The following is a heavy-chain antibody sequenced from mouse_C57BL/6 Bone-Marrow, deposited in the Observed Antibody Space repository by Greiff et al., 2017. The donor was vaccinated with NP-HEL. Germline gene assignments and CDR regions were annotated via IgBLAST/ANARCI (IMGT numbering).Heavy chain of an antibody. V-gene: IGHV8-8*01. CDR3: ARMRLIYYYGSSYSWFAY. Sequence: QVTLKESGPGILQPSQTLSLTCSFSGFSLSTFGMGVGWIRQPSGKGLEWLAHICCDDDKYYNPALKSRLTISKDTSKNQVFLKIANVDTADTATYYCARMRLIYYYGSSYSWFAYWGQGTLVTVSA. CDR2: ICCDDDK. J-gene: IGHJ3*01. D-gene: IGHD1-1*01. CDR1: GFSLSTFGMG.